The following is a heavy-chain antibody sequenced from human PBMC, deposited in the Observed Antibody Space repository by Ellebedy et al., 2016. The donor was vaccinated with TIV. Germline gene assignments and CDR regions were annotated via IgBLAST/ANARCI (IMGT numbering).Heavy chain of an antibody. Sequence: GESLKISXAASGFTFSNYALSWVRQAPGKGLEWVSVITGSGDSTYYADSMKGRFTISRDNSKNTLYLQMNSLRAEDTAVYYCAGGYCINGVCYTGYYYYSMDVWGKGTTVTVSS. V-gene: IGHV3-23*01. CDR2: ITGSGDST. CDR3: AGGYCINGVCYTGYYYYSMDV. CDR1: GFTFSNYA. D-gene: IGHD2-8*01. J-gene: IGHJ6*03.